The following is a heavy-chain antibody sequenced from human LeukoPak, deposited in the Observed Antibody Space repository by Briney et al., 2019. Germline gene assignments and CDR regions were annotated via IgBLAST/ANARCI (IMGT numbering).Heavy chain of an antibody. V-gene: IGHV4-61*02. CDR2: IYTSGAT. CDR1: GDSISSSCYY. J-gene: IGHJ4*02. CDR3: ARWEGERDFDS. D-gene: IGHD3-16*01. Sequence: SETLSLTCTVSGDSISSSCYYWSWIRQPAGEGLEWIGRIYTSGATNYNPSLKSRVTISLDTSKTPFSLKLSSVTAADTAVYYCARWEGERDFDSWGQGTLVTVSS.